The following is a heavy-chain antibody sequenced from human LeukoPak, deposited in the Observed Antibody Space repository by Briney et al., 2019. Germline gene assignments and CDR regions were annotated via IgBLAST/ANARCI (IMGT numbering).Heavy chain of an antibody. CDR1: GGSISSYY. Sequence: SETLSLTCTVSGGSISSYYWSWIRQPPGKGLEWIGYIYYSGSTNYNPSLKSRVTISVDTSKNQFSLKLSSVTAADTAVYYCATLGYSYGTDYWGQGTLVTVSS. J-gene: IGHJ4*02. D-gene: IGHD5-18*01. V-gene: IGHV4-59*08. CDR3: ATLGYSYGTDY. CDR2: IYYSGST.